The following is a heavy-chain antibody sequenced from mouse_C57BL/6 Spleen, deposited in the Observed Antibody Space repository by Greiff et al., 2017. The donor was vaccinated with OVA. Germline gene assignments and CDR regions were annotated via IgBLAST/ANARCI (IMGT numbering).Heavy chain of an antibody. J-gene: IGHJ3*01. CDR3: ASYYDYDGGFAY. D-gene: IGHD2-4*01. Sequence: VKLMESGPGLVAPSQSLSITCTVSGFSLTSYGVHWVRQPPGKGLEWLVVIWSDGSTTYNSALKSRLSISKDNSKSQVFLKMNSLQTDDTAMYYCASYYDYDGGFAYWGQGTLVTVSA. CDR2: IWSDGST. V-gene: IGHV2-6*03. CDR1: GFSLTSYG.